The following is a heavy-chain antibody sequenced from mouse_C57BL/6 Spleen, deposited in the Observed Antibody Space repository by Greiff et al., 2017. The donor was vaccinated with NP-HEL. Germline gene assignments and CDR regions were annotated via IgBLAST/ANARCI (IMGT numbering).Heavy chain of an antibody. CDR3: ARGDGYYDAMDY. Sequence: VQLVESGPGLVQPSQSLSITCTVSGFSLTSYGVHWVRQSPGKGLEWLGVIWSGGSTDYNAAFISRLGISKDNSKSQVFFKMNSLQADDTAIYYCARGDGYYDAMDYRGQGTSVTVSS. V-gene: IGHV2-2*01. D-gene: IGHD2-3*01. J-gene: IGHJ4*01. CDR1: GFSLTSYG. CDR2: IWSGGST.